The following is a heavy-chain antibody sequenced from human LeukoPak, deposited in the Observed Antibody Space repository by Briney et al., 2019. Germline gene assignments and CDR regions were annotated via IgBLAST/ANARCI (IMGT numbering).Heavy chain of an antibody. CDR3: ATAGDYFYYMDV. V-gene: IGHV1-18*01. CDR2: ISVYTGNA. D-gene: IGHD1-1*01. J-gene: IGHJ6*03. CDR1: GYTFTTYG. Sequence: ASVKVSCKASGYTFTTYGISWARQAPGQGLEWMGWISVYTGNAHYAQTLQGRVTMTTDTSTSTAYMELRSLRSDDTAVYYCATAGDYFYYMDVWGKGTTVTVSS.